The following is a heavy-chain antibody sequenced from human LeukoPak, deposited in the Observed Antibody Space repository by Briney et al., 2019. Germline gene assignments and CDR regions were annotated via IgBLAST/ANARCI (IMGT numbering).Heavy chain of an antibody. CDR3: ARQRPGYINDAFDI. V-gene: IGHV5-51*01. Sequence: GESLKISCKGSGYSFTSYWIGWVRQMPGKGLEWMGIIYLGDSDTRYSPSLQGQVTISADKSINTAFLQWSSLGASDTAIYFCARQRPGYINDAFDIWGQGTRVTVSS. D-gene: IGHD5-24*01. J-gene: IGHJ3*02. CDR2: IYLGDSDT. CDR1: GYSFTSYW.